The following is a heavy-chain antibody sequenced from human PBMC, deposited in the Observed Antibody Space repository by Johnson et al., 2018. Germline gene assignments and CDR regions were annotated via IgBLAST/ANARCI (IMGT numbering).Heavy chain of an antibody. J-gene: IGHJ6*02. CDR2: IIPIFGTA. Sequence: QVQLVESGAEVKKPGSSVKVSCKASGGTFSSYAISWVRQAPGQGLEWMGGIIPIFGTANYAQKFQGRVTITADESTSTAYMGLSSRRAGATAVYYCAGATGLYGDLYYYGMDVWGQGSTVTVSS. CDR1: GGTFSSYA. V-gene: IGHV1-69*01. D-gene: IGHD4-17*01. CDR3: AGATGLYGDLYYYGMDV.